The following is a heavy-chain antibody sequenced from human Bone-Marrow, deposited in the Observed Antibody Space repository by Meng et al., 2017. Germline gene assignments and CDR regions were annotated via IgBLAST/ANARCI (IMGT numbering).Heavy chain of an antibody. CDR3: ARKYYDFWSGYYSRRRAVGAFDI. CDR2: ISSSSSYI. Sequence: GESLKISCAASGFTFSSYSMNWVRQAPGKGLEWVSSISSSSSYIYYADSVKGRFTISRDNAKNSLYLQMNSLRAEDTAVYYCARKYYDFWSGYYSRRRAVGAFDIWGQGTMVTVSS. CDR1: GFTFSSYS. D-gene: IGHD3-3*01. J-gene: IGHJ3*02. V-gene: IGHV3-21*01.